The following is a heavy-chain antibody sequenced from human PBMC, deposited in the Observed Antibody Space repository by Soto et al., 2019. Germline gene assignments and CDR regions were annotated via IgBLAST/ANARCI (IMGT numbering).Heavy chain of an antibody. CDR3: AREAINSSGYSRYFQH. CDR2: INPSGGST. CDR1: GYTFTHYH. V-gene: IGHV1-46*01. J-gene: IGHJ1*01. D-gene: IGHD3-22*01. Sequence: ASVKVSCKASGYTFTHYHVYWVRQAPGRGLEWLGMINPSGGSTTYAQNLQGRVTMTRDTSTNTVYMELSSLRSEDTAVYYCAREAINSSGYSRYFQHWGQGTLVSVSS.